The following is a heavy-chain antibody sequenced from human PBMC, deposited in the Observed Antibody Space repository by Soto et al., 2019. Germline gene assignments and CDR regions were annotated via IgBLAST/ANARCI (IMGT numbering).Heavy chain of an antibody. V-gene: IGHV1-2*04. CDR3: AREHYDSSVDDAFDI. CDR2: INPNSGGT. D-gene: IGHD3-22*01. CDR1: GYTFTSYT. Sequence: GASVKXSCKASGYTFTSYTMHWVRQAPGQRLEWMGWINPNSGGTNYAQKFQGWVTMTRGTSISTAYMELSRLRSDDTAVYYCAREHYDSSVDDAFDIWGQGTMVTVSS. J-gene: IGHJ3*02.